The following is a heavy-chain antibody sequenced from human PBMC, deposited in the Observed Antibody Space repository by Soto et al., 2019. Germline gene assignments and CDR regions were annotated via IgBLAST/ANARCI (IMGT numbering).Heavy chain of an antibody. CDR1: GGSIRTSSFY. CDR3: ARVDFYDSSGHYYLFDF. J-gene: IGHJ4*02. D-gene: IGHD3-22*01. V-gene: IGHV4-39*01. Sequence: KTSETLSLTCSVSGGSIRTSSFYWGWIRQPPGKGLEWIGSIYFSGTTYYNPSLRSRVTISIDTSKNQFSPKLSSVTAADTAVYYCARVDFYDSSGHYYLFDFWGQGSLVTVSS. CDR2: IYFSGTT.